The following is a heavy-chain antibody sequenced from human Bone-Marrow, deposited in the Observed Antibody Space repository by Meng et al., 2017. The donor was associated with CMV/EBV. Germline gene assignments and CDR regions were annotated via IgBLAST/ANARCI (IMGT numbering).Heavy chain of an antibody. CDR1: GFTFSSYG. V-gene: IGHV3-30*02. J-gene: IGHJ4*02. Sequence: GGSLRLSCAASGFTFSSYGMHWVRQAPGKGLEWVAFIRYDGSNKYYADSVKGRFTISRDNSKNTLYLQMSSLTAEDTAVYYCAKDQGLCTVANCYAMDYWGQGTLVTVSS. D-gene: IGHD2-8*02. CDR3: AKDQGLCTVANCYAMDY. CDR2: IRYDGSNK.